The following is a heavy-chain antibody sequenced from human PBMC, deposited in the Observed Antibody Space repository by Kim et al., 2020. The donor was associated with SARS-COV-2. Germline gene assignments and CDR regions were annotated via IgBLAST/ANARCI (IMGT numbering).Heavy chain of an antibody. CDR1: GGSFSGYY. J-gene: IGHJ4*02. Sequence: SETLSLTCAVYGGSFSGYYWSWIRQPPGKGLEWIGEINHSGSTNYNPSLKSRVTISVDTSKNQFSLKLSSVTAADTAVYYCARGRGGGGGYWGQGTLVTVSS. CDR2: INHSGST. V-gene: IGHV4-34*01. D-gene: IGHD2-15*01. CDR3: ARGRGGGGGY.